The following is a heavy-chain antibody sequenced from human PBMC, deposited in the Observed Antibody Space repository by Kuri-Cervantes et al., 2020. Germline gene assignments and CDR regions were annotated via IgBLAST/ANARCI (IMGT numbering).Heavy chain of an antibody. CDR1: GLTFSNFA. V-gene: IGHV3-66*01. Sequence: GGSLRLSCAASGLTFSNFAMSWVRQAPGKGLEWVSVIYSGGSTYYADSVKGRFTISRDNSKNTLYLQMNSLRAEDTAVYYCARESGYWGQGTLVTVSS. D-gene: IGHD3-3*01. CDR2: IYSGGST. J-gene: IGHJ4*02. CDR3: ARESGY.